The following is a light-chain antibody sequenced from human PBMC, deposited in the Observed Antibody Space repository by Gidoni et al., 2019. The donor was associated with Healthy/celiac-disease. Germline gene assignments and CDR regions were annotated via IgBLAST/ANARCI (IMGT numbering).Light chain of an antibody. CDR1: QCVSSN. J-gene: IGKJ1*01. V-gene: IGKV3-15*01. CDR3: QQYNNWPWT. CDR2: GAS. Sequence: DILLTPSPATLSVSPGERATLSCRASQCVSSNLAWYQQKPGQAPRLLIYGASTRATGIPARFSGSGSGTEFTLTISSLQSEDFAVYYCQQYNNWPWTFGQGTKVEIK.